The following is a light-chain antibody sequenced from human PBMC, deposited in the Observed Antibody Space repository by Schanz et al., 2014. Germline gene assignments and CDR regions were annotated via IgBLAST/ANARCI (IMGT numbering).Light chain of an antibody. V-gene: IGLV1-40*01. CDR3: ALWDDSLNGWV. CDR1: SSNLGAGYD. Sequence: QSVLTQPPSVSGAPGQRVTISCTGSSSNLGAGYDVHWYQQLPGTAPKLLIYGNNNRPSGVPDRFSASKSGTSASLAISGLRSEDEADYYCALWDDSLNGWVFGGGTKLTVL. J-gene: IGLJ3*02. CDR2: GNN.